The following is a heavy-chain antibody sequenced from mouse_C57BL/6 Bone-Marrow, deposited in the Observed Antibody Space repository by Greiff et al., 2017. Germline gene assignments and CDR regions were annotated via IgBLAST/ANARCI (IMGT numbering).Heavy chain of an antibody. J-gene: IGHJ2*01. CDR1: GYTFTSYW. V-gene: IGHV1-61*01. CDR3: ARSGELAPDY. Sequence: QVQLQQPGAELVRPGSSVKLSCKASGYTFTSYWMDLVKQRPGQGLEWIGNIYPSDSETHYNQKFKDKATLTVDKSSSTAYMQLSSLTSEDSAVYYCARSGELAPDYWGQGTTLTVSS. D-gene: IGHD4-1*01. CDR2: IYPSDSET.